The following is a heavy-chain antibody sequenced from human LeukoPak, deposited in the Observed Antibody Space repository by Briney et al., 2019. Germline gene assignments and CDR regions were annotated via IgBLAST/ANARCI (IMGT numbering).Heavy chain of an antibody. J-gene: IGHJ3*02. Sequence: GRSLRLSCAASVFTFNSYAMHWVRQAAGKGLEWVAIISYAGSNKFYADSVKGRFAISRDNSKNTLYLQMDSLRAEDTAVYYCAKTKVGTGLDALDIWGQGTMVTVSS. V-gene: IGHV3-30-3*02. D-gene: IGHD2-21*02. CDR3: AKTKVGTGLDALDI. CDR1: VFTFNSYA. CDR2: ISYAGSNK.